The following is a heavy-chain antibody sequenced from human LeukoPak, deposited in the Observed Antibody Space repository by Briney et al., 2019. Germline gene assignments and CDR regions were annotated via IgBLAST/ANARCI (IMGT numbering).Heavy chain of an antibody. V-gene: IGHV4-4*02. CDR2: IKHIGRT. D-gene: IGHD6-19*01. CDR1: GGSISISNW. J-gene: IGHJ6*03. CDR3: ARAIKRRYSSGWYSPWAQRYYYYMDV. Sequence: PSQTLSLACAVSGGSISISNWWSWVRQPPGKGLEWIGEIKHIGRTNYNPSLKRRVTISVDKSKNQFSLKLSSVTAADTAVYYCARAIKRRYSSGWYSPWAQRYYYYMDVWGKGTTVTISS.